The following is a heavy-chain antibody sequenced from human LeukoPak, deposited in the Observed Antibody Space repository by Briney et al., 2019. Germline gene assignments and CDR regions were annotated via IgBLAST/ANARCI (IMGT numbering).Heavy chain of an antibody. CDR1: GFTFSSYA. J-gene: IGHJ5*02. D-gene: IGHD3-10*01. V-gene: IGHV3-23*01. Sequence: GGSLRLSCAASGFTFSSYAMSWVRQAPGKGLEWVSAISGSGGSTYYADSVKGRFTISRDNSKNTLYLQMNSLRAEDTAVYYCAKDLGQGAMARGVITLNWFDPWGQGTLVTVSS. CDR3: AKDLGQGAMARGVITLNWFDP. CDR2: ISGSGGST.